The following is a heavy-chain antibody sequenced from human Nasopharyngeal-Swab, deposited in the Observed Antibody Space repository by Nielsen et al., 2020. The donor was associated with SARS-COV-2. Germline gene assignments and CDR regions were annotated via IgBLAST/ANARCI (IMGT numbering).Heavy chain of an antibody. J-gene: IGHJ2*01. V-gene: IGHV3-23*03. CDR3: ARGGALNWYIDR. CDR2: IHRGGSSS. Sequence: GESLKISCAVSGFTFSTYAMSWVRQAPGKGLEWVAVIHRGGSSSYFADSVKGRFTLSRENSKNTLYLHMNSLRAEDTAVYYCARGGALNWYIDRWGRGTLVTVSS. CDR1: GFTFSTYA.